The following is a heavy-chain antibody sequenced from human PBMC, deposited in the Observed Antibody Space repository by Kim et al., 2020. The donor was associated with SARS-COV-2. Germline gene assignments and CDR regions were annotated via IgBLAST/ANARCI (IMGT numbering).Heavy chain of an antibody. Sequence: GGSLRLSCAASGFTFSSYSMNWVRQAPGKGLEWVSSISSSSSYIYYADSVKGRFTISRDNAKNSLYLQMNSLRAEDTAVYYCARDGREDIVVVVAATDAFDIWGQGTMVTVSS. D-gene: IGHD2-15*01. J-gene: IGHJ3*02. CDR1: GFTFSSYS. V-gene: IGHV3-21*01. CDR3: ARDGREDIVVVVAATDAFDI. CDR2: ISSSSSYI.